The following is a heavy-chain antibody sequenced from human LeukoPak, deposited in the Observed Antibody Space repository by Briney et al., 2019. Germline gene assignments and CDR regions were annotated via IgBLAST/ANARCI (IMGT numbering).Heavy chain of an antibody. CDR1: GFTFSSYS. CDR2: ISGSGGST. V-gene: IGHV3-21*06. Sequence: GGSLRLSCAASGFTFSSYSMNWVRQAPGKGLEWVSAISGSGGSTYYADSVKGRFTISRDNAKNSLYLQMNSLRAEDTAVFYCARLRWEQTGYSSDYWGQGTLVTVSS. D-gene: IGHD4-23*01. J-gene: IGHJ4*02. CDR3: ARLRWEQTGYSSDY.